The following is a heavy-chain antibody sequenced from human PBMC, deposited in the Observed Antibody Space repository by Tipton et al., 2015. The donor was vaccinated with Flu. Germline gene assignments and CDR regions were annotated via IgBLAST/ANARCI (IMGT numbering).Heavy chain of an antibody. Sequence: TLSLTCTVSGDSISSYYWTWIRQPAGKGLEWIGRIYSSGSTNYNPSLKSRVTMSVDTSKNQFSLKLSSVTAADTAMYYCARASGSGTYVIFDYWGQGTLVTVSS. D-gene: IGHD3-10*01. CDR2: IYSSGST. J-gene: IGHJ4*02. V-gene: IGHV4-4*07. CDR1: GDSISSYY. CDR3: ARASGSGTYVIFDY.